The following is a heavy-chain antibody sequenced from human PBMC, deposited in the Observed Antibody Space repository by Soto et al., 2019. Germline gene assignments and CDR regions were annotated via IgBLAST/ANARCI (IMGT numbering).Heavy chain of an antibody. CDR2: ISAYNGDT. CDR3: VLGGLETGYYRDMDY. CDR1: GYTFKNYG. D-gene: IGHD3-9*01. Sequence: QDHLVQSGAEVKKPGASAKVSCKASGYTFKNYGINLVRQAPGRGLEWVAWISAYNGDTSYAQHFQGRVTVTTETLTNTAYMELRSLRPDDTAVYFCVLGGLETGYYRDMDYWGQGTLVSVSS. J-gene: IGHJ4*02. V-gene: IGHV1-18*04.